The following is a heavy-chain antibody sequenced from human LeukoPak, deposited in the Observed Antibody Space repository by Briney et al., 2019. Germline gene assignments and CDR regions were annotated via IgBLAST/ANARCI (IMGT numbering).Heavy chain of an antibody. D-gene: IGHD3-16*01. J-gene: IGHJ5*02. Sequence: ASETLSLTCTVSGGSISTSNYYWGWIRQPPGKGLEWIGNIFYSGSTYYSPSLKSRVTISLDTSRNQFSLKLSSVTAADTAVYYCAREGSRFLLYNWFDPWGQGTLVTVSS. CDR1: GGSISTSNYY. CDR3: AREGSRFLLYNWFDP. V-gene: IGHV4-39*07. CDR2: IFYSGST.